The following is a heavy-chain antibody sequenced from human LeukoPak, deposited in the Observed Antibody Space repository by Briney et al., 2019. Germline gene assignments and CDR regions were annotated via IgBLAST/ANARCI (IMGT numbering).Heavy chain of an antibody. CDR3: AREVAARPYYFDY. Sequence: SVKVSCKASGGTFSSYAISWVRQAPGQGLEWMGRIIPIFGTANYAQKFQGRVTITTDESTSTAYMELSSLRSEDTAVFYCAREVAARPYYFDYRGQGTLVTVSS. CDR2: IIPIFGTA. V-gene: IGHV1-69*05. CDR1: GGTFSSYA. J-gene: IGHJ4*02. D-gene: IGHD6-6*01.